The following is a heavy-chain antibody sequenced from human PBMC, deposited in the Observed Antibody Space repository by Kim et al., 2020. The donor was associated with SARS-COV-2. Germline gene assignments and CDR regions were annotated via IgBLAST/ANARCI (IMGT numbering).Heavy chain of an antibody. V-gene: IGHV3-23*01. CDR1: GFTFSSYA. Sequence: GGSLRLSCAASGFTFSSYAMSWVRQAPGKGLEWVSLVRGSGRSTDYADSVKGRFAISRDNSKKTLYLQMNSLRVEDTAVYYCAKGDSYKSVSLDYCCQGT. D-gene: IGHD2-21*01. CDR2: VRGSGRST. CDR3: AKGDSYKSVSLDY. J-gene: IGHJ4*02.